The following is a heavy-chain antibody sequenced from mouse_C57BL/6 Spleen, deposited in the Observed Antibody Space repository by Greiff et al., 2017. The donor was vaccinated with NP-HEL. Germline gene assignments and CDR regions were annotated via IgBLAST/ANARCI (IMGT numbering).Heavy chain of an antibody. CDR3: TTRSCEGFAY. J-gene: IGHJ3*01. V-gene: IGHV14-4*01. CDR1: GFNIKDDY. CDR2: IDPENGDT. Sequence: VQLQQSGAELVRPGASVKLSCTASGFNIKDDYMHWVKQRPEQGLEWIGWIDPENGDTEYASKFQGKATITADTSSNTAYLQLSSLTSEVTAVYYCTTRSCEGFAYWGQGTLVTVSA.